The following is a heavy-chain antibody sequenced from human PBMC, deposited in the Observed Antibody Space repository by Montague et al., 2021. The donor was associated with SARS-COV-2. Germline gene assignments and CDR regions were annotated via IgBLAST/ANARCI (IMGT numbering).Heavy chain of an antibody. J-gene: IGHJ2*01. CDR3: ARDKPLWYFDL. CDR1: GFTFSSYG. CDR2: IWYDGSNK. Sequence: SLRLSWAASGFTFSSYGMHWVRQAPGKGLEWVALIWYDGSNKYYADSVKGRFTISRDNSKNTLYLQMNSLRAEDTAVYYCARDKPLWYFDLWGRGTLVTVSS. V-gene: IGHV3-33*01.